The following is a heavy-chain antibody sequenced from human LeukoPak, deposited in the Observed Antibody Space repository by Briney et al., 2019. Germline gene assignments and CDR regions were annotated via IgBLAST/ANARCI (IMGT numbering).Heavy chain of an antibody. CDR3: ARESSTTQTNLFDY. V-gene: IGHV4-59*11. Sequence: SETLSLTCTVSGDSITSRSYWSWIRQPPGKGLERIGYLRHSGNTNHNSSFRGRVTFSLDTSKNQFSLILRSVTAADTAMYFCARESSTTQTNLFDYWGQGTLVTVSS. J-gene: IGHJ4*02. CDR2: LRHSGNT. D-gene: IGHD1-14*01. CDR1: GDSITSRSY.